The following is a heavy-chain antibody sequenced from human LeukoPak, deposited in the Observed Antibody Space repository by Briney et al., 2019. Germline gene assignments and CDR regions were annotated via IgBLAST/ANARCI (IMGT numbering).Heavy chain of an antibody. D-gene: IGHD2/OR15-2a*01. CDR1: GFTFSRYA. Sequence: GGSLRLSFAASGFTFSRYAMSWVRQAPGKGLGLVSAISGSGGITYYAGSVKGRFTISRDNSKNTLYLQMNSLRAEDTAVYYCANEESDYWGQGTLVTVSS. J-gene: IGHJ4*02. CDR3: ANEESDY. V-gene: IGHV3-23*01. CDR2: ISGSGGIT.